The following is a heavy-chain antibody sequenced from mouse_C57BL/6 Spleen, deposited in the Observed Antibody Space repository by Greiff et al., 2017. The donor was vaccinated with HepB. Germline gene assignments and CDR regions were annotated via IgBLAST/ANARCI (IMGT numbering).Heavy chain of an antibody. V-gene: IGHV7-3*01. CDR2: IRNKANGYTT. Sequence: EVKLVESGGGLVQPGGSLSLSCAASGFTFTDYYMSWVRQPPGKALEWLGFIRNKANGYTTEYSASVKGRFTISRDNSQSILYLQMNALRAEDSATYYCARFHYGSSHYWYFDVWGTGTTVTVSS. J-gene: IGHJ1*03. CDR1: GFTFTDYY. D-gene: IGHD1-1*01. CDR3: ARFHYGSSHYWYFDV.